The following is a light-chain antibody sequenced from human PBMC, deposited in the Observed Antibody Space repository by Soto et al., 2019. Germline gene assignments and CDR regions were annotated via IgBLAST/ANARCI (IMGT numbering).Light chain of an antibody. Sequence: DMVMTQSPDSLAVSLGERATINCKSSQSVLYSSNNKNDLAWYQQKPGQPPKLLIYWASTRESGVPDRFSGSGSGTDFTLTISSLQAEDVAVYYCQQYYSTPWTFGQGTKVELK. CDR1: QSVLYSSNNKND. CDR3: QQYYSTPWT. J-gene: IGKJ1*01. CDR2: WAS. V-gene: IGKV4-1*01.